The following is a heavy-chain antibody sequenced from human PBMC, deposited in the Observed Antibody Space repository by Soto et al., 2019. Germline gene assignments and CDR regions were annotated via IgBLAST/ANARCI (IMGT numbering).Heavy chain of an antibody. V-gene: IGHV3-30*18. Sequence: QVQLVESGGGVVQPGRSLRLSCAASGFTFSSYGMHWVRQAPGKGLEWVAVISYDGSNKYYADSVKGRFTISRDNSKNTLYLQMNSLRAEDAAVYYCAKDDKAERAAPTPLTPDYWGQGTLVTVSS. CDR3: AKDDKAERAAPTPLTPDY. CDR1: GFTFSSYG. D-gene: IGHD6-13*01. CDR2: ISYDGSNK. J-gene: IGHJ4*02.